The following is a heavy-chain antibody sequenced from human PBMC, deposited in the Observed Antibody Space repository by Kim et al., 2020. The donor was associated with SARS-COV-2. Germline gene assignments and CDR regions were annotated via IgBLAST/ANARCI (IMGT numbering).Heavy chain of an antibody. J-gene: IGHJ4*02. Sequence: GGSLRLSCAASGFTFSSYAMHWVRQAPGKGLEWVAVISYDGSNKYYADSVKGRFTISRDNSKNTLYLQMNSLRAEDTAVYYCARDRVNSGWLYYFDYWGQGTLVTVSS. CDR3: ARDRVNSGWLYYFDY. D-gene: IGHD6-19*01. CDR1: GFTFSSYA. V-gene: IGHV3-30*04. CDR2: ISYDGSNK.